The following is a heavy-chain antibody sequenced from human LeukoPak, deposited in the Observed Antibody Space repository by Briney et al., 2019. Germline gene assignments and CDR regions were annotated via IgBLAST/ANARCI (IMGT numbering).Heavy chain of an antibody. Sequence: GGSLRLSCAASGFTFSSFAMSWVRQAPGKGLEWVSAISGSGGSTYYADPVKGRFTISRDNSKNTLYLQMNSLRAEDTAVYDCAKTIAAAGNWGQGTLVTVSS. V-gene: IGHV3-23*01. CDR2: ISGSGGST. CDR3: AKTIAAAGN. CDR1: GFTFSSFA. D-gene: IGHD6-13*01. J-gene: IGHJ4*02.